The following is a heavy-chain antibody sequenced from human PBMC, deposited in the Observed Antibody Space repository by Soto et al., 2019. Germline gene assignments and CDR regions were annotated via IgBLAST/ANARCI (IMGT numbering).Heavy chain of an antibody. Sequence: EVQLVASGGGLVQPGVSLRLSCEASGFTFSNYDMSWVLPGPGKGLEWVSSVGDGGGRTYYADSVKCRFTISTDNSKNTLLLQMNSLRAEDTAVYDCARKGIVEGRNHDGAAICGQGTSVIVSS. J-gene: IGHJ3*02. V-gene: IGHV3-23*04. CDR3: ARKGIVEGRNHDGAAI. CDR1: GFTFSNYD. D-gene: IGHD1-26*01. CDR2: VGDGGGRT.